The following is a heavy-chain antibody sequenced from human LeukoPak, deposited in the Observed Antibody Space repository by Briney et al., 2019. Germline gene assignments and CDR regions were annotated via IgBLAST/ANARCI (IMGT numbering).Heavy chain of an antibody. CDR2: IYYSKNT. CDR1: GGSISSSSAY. D-gene: IGHD5-18*01. V-gene: IGHV4-39*01. Sequence: PSETLSLTCTVYGGSISSSSAYWVWIRPPPGQGLEWVGSIYYSKNTYYNPSLKSRVTIYADTSKNQFSLTLGSVSATDTAVYYCVSPRGFSYGYFDYWGQGTLVTVSS. J-gene: IGHJ4*02. CDR3: VSPRGFSYGYFDY.